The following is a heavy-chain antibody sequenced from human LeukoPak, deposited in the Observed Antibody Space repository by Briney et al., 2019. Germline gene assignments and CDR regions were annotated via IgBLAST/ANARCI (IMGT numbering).Heavy chain of an antibody. CDR2: ISSSGSTI. CDR1: GFTFSDYY. CDR3: ARDAGQWLTEFDY. V-gene: IGHV3-11*01. Sequence: PGGSLRLSCAASGFTFSDYYMSWVRQAPGKGLEWVSYISSSGSTIYYADSVKGRFTISRDNAKNSLYLQMNSLRAEDTAVYYCARDAGQWLTEFDYWGQGTLVTVSS. D-gene: IGHD6-19*01. J-gene: IGHJ4*02.